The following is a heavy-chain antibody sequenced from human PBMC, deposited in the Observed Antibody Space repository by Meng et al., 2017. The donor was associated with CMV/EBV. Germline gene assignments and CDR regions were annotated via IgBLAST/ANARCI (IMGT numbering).Heavy chain of an antibody. V-gene: IGHV1-18*01. CDR1: GYTFTNYG. D-gene: IGHD2-15*01. J-gene: IGHJ5*02. CDR3: ARAHLGDWFDP. CDR2: ISAYNENT. Sequence: SCKASGYTFTNYGISWVRQAPGQGLEWMGWISAYNENTNYAQKLQGRVTMTTDTSTTTAYMALRSLRSDDTAVYYCARAHLGDWFDPWGQGTLVTVSS.